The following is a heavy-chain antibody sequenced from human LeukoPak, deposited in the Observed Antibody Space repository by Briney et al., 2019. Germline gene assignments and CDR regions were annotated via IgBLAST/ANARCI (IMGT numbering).Heavy chain of an antibody. CDR1: GFTFSSYA. Sequence: GGSLRLSCAASGFTFSSYAMSWVRQAPGKGLEWVSAISGSGGSTYYADSVKGRFTISRDNSKNTLYLQMNNLRAEDTAVYYCAKGRREQWLVPLDYWGQGTLVTVSS. V-gene: IGHV3-23*01. J-gene: IGHJ4*02. CDR2: ISGSGGST. D-gene: IGHD6-19*01. CDR3: AKGRREQWLVPLDY.